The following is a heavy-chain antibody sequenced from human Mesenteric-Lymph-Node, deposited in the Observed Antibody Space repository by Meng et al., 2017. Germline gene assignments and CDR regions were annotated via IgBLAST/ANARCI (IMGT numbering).Heavy chain of an antibody. CDR1: GFTFSSYS. J-gene: IGHJ3*02. Sequence: GESLKISCAASGFTFSSYSMNWVRQAPGKGPEWVSSISSSSSYIYYADSVKGRFTISRDNAKNSLYLQMNSLRAEDTAVYYCARDRYYYDSSGYPDAFDIWGQGTMVTVSS. CDR2: ISSSSSYI. V-gene: IGHV3-21*01. D-gene: IGHD3-22*01. CDR3: ARDRYYYDSSGYPDAFDI.